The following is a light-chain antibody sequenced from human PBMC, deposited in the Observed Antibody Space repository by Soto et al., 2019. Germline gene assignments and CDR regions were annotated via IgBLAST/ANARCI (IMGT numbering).Light chain of an antibody. CDR3: SSYTSISHYV. V-gene: IGLV2-14*01. CDR2: EVS. CDR1: SSDVGGYNY. Sequence: QSVLTQPASVSGSPGQSITISCPGTSSDVGGYNYVSWYQQHPGKAPKLMIYEVSNRPSGVSNRFSGSKSGNTASLTISGLQAEDEADYYCSSYTSISHYVLGTGTNVTVL. J-gene: IGLJ1*01.